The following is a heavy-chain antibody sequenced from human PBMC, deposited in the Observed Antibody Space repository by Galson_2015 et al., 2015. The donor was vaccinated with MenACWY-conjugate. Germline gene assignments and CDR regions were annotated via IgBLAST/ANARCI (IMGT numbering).Heavy chain of an antibody. J-gene: IGHJ4*02. CDR3: ANSKYYYDSSGHYYFDY. CDR2: ISAGSTTI. V-gene: IGHV3-48*01. Sequence: SLRLSCAASGFTFSSYSMNWVRQAPGKGLEWVSYISAGSTTIYYADSVKGRFTISRDNGKNSLYLQMNTLRAEDTAVYYCANSKYYYDSSGHYYFDYWGQGALVTVSS. CDR1: GFTFSSYS. D-gene: IGHD3-22*01.